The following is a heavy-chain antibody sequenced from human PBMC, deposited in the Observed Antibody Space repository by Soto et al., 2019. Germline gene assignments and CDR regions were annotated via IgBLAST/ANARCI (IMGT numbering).Heavy chain of an antibody. D-gene: IGHD5-18*01. J-gene: IGHJ6*03. CDR2: IKQDGSEK. CDR3: ARDADTAMVIYYSYYMDA. V-gene: IGHV3-7*01. CDR1: GFTFSSYW. Sequence: GGSLRLSCAASGFTFSSYWMSWVRQAPGKGLEWVANIKQDGSEKYYVDSVKGRFTISRDNAKNSLYLQMNSLRAEDTAVYYCARDADTAMVIYYSYYMDAWGKGTTVTVSS.